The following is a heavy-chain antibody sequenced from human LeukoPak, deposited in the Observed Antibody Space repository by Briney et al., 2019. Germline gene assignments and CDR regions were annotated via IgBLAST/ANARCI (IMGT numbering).Heavy chain of an antibody. J-gene: IGHJ4*02. D-gene: IGHD2-15*01. CDR2: IYHIGNT. CDR1: GGSISSSNW. CDR3: ARHISGGYVPPGFDY. V-gene: IGHV4-4*02. Sequence: SGTLSLTCAVSGGSISSSNWWSWVRQPPGKGLEWIGEIYHIGNTNYNPSLKSRVTISVDKSKNQFSLKLSSVTAADTAVYYCARHISGGYVPPGFDYWGQGTLVTVSS.